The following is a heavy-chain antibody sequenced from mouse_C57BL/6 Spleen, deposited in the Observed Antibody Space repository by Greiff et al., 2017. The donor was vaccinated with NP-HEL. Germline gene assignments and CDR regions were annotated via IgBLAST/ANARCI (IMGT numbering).Heavy chain of an antibody. CDR1: GYTFTSYD. Sequence: VQLQQSGPELVKPGASVKLSCKASGYTFTSYDINWVKQRPGQGLEWIGWIYPRDGSTKYNEKFKGKATLTVDTSSSTAYMELHSLTSEDSAVYFCASYYYGSSYDAMDYWGQGTSVTVSS. CDR2: IYPRDGST. V-gene: IGHV1-85*01. D-gene: IGHD1-1*01. CDR3: ASYYYGSSYDAMDY. J-gene: IGHJ4*01.